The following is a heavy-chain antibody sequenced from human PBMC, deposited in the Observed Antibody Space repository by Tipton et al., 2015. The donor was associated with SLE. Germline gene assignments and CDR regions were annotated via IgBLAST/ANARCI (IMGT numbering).Heavy chain of an antibody. CDR1: GGSISSYY. CDR2: IFYSGIT. J-gene: IGHJ3*02. Sequence: TLSLTCTVSGGSISSYYWSWIRQPPGKGLEWIGSIFYSGITYYNPSLKSRVVISVDTSENGVSLKLTSVTGADTALYYCARGSLVLPTVAGDVDAFDIWGQGTAVIVSS. V-gene: IGHV4-59*06. CDR3: ARGSLVLPTVAGDVDAFDI. D-gene: IGHD4-23*01.